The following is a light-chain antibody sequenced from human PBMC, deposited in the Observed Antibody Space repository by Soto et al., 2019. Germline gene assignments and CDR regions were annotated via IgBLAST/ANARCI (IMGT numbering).Light chain of an antibody. J-gene: IGKJ4*01. Sequence: EILLTQTPAILSASPGDAITLSCRASQRIGRDLAWYQQRRGQSPRLLMYGPSTRATGVPARFSGSGSGAESTLTISNLQAEDFAVYYCQQYNDWPPSFGGGTKVE. CDR3: QQYNDWPPS. V-gene: IGKV3-15*01. CDR2: GPS. CDR1: QRIGRD.